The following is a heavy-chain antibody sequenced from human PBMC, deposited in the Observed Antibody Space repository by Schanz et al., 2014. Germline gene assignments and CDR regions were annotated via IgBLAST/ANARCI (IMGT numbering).Heavy chain of an antibody. D-gene: IGHD3-3*02. Sequence: EVQLVESGGGLVKPGDSLRLSCAASGFKFENYAMNWVRQAPGKGLEWVSSLDRSGGKTYYADSVTGRFTISRDNSKKTLYLQMSSLTAEDTAVYYCARDKDVISTHFYSPFYFYVMDVWGQGTTVTVSS. CDR1: GFKFENYA. J-gene: IGHJ6*02. V-gene: IGHV3-23*04. CDR2: LDRSGGKT. CDR3: ARDKDVISTHFYSPFYFYVMDV.